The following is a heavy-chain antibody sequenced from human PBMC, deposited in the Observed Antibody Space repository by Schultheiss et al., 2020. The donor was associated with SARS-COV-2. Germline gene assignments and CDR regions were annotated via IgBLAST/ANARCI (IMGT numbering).Heavy chain of an antibody. CDR1: GFSFSTSA. Sequence: GGSLRLSCAASGFSFSTSAMHWVRQAPGKGLEWVAVIWYDGSNKYHADSVKGRFSISRDNSKNTLYLQMNSLRAEDTAVYYCARDLGGYMDVWGQGTTVTVSS. CDR2: IWYDGSNK. V-gene: IGHV3-33*01. CDR3: ARDLGGYMDV. D-gene: IGHD3-16*01. J-gene: IGHJ6*02.